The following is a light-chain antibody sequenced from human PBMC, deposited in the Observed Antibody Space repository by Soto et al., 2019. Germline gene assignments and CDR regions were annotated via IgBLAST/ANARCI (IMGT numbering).Light chain of an antibody. J-gene: IGLJ3*02. CDR3: SSYTTVRTLV. V-gene: IGLV2-14*01. CDR2: DVS. CDR1: SSDLGDYNS. Sequence: SALAQPASVSGSPGQSITISCTGTSSDLGDYNSVSWYQHHPGKAPKLMIYDVSHRPSGVSNRFSGSKSGNTASLTISGLQTEDEADYYCSSYTTVRTLVFGEGTKVTVL.